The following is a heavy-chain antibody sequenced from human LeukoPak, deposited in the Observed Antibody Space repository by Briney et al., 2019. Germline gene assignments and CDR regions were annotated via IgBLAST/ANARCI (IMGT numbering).Heavy chain of an antibody. Sequence: GASVKVSCKASGYTFTSYGISWVRQAPGQGLEWMGWISAYNGNTNYAQKLQGRVTMTTDTSTSTAYMELRSLRSDDTAVYYCARVLRYFDRKNWFDPWGQGNLVTVSS. CDR1: GYTFTSYG. V-gene: IGHV1-18*01. CDR2: ISAYNGNT. D-gene: IGHD3-9*01. J-gene: IGHJ5*02. CDR3: ARVLRYFDRKNWFDP.